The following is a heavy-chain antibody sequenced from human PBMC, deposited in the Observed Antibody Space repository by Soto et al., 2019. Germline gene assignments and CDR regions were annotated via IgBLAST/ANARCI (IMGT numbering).Heavy chain of an antibody. V-gene: IGHV4-39*01. Sequence: SETLSLTCTVSGGPISSSSYYWGWIRQPPGKGLEWIGSIYYSGSTYYNPSLKSRVTISVDTSKNQFSLKLSSVTAADTAVYYCARGRIGWNFFGSQRFDPWGQGTLVTVSS. CDR2: IYYSGST. CDR1: GGPISSSSYY. J-gene: IGHJ5*02. D-gene: IGHD1-7*01. CDR3: ARGRIGWNFFGSQRFDP.